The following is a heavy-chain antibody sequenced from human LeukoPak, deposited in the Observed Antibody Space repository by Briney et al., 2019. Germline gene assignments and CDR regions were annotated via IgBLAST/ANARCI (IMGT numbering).Heavy chain of an antibody. CDR2: ISAYNGNT. Sequence: ASVKVSCKASGGTVISYAISWVRQAPGQGLEWMGWISAYNGNTNYAQKLQGRVTMTTDTSTSTAYMELRSLRSDDTAVYYCARTDSSSSTAPFDYWGQGTLVTVSS. V-gene: IGHV1-18*01. CDR3: ARTDSSSSTAPFDY. J-gene: IGHJ4*02. D-gene: IGHD6-13*01. CDR1: GGTVISYA.